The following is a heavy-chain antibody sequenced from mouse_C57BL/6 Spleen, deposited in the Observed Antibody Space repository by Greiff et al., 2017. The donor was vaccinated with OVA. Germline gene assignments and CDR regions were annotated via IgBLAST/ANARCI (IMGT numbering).Heavy chain of an antibody. D-gene: IGHD4-1*01. CDR1: GYAFSSYW. CDR3: ARCDWDGGKLDY. CDR2: IYPGDGDT. V-gene: IGHV1-80*01. J-gene: IGHJ2*01. Sequence: VQLVESGAELVKPGASVKISCKASGYAFSSYWMNWVKQRPGKGLEWIGQIYPGDGDTNYNGKFKGKATLTADKSSSTAYMQLSSLTSEDSAVYFCARCDWDGGKLDYWGQGTTLTVSS.